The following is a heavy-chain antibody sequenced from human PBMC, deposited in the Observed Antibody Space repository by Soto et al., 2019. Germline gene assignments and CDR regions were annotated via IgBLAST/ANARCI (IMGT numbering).Heavy chain of an antibody. CDR3: ARVSLVRGHIPYGMDV. D-gene: IGHD3-10*01. Sequence: KTSETLSLTCTVSGGSLSPYYWSWIRQPPGKGLEWIGYISYSGGTSLNPSLKSRVTISVDTSKNQLSLKLNSVTAADTAVYFCARVSLVRGHIPYGMDVWGRGTTVTVSS. J-gene: IGHJ6*02. CDR1: GGSLSPYY. V-gene: IGHV4-59*01. CDR2: ISYSGGT.